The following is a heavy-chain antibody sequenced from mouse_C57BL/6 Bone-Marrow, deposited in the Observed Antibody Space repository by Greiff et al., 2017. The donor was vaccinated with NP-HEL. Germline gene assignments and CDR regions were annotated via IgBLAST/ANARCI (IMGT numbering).Heavy chain of an antibody. CDR3: ARGIYYYGSRFAY. CDR2: INPYNGGT. Sequence: EVQLQQSGPVLVKPGASVKMSCKASGYTFTDYYMNWVKQSHGKSLEWIGVINPYNGGTSYNQKFKGKATLTVDKSSSTAYMDLNSLTSEDSAVYYCARGIYYYGSRFAYWGQGTLVTVSA. J-gene: IGHJ3*01. V-gene: IGHV1-19*01. CDR1: GYTFTDYY. D-gene: IGHD1-1*01.